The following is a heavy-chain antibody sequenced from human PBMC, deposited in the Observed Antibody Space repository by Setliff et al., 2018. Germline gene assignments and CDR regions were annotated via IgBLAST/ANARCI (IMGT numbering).Heavy chain of an antibody. V-gene: IGHV1-8*02. CDR3: AIDYGPTGTPYH. CDR1: GYPFTSYD. Sequence: ASVKVSCKASGYPFTSYDIHWLRLTSGQGLEWMGWLNPSSGDTGFATKFQGRVTITADTSTDTSYMEVSSLRFADTAVYYCAIDYGPTGTPYHWGQGTPVTVSS. J-gene: IGHJ4*02. CDR2: LNPSSGDT. D-gene: IGHD1-1*01.